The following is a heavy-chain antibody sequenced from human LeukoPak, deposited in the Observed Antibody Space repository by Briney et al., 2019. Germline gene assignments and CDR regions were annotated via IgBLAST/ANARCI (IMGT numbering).Heavy chain of an antibody. CDR2: ISPTGDI. CDR3: AHRLDGYVSAERYWFDP. CDR1: GFALRSAGVG. J-gene: IGHJ5*02. Sequence: SGPTLAKPTQTLTLTRTFPGFALRSAGVGGGWIRRPPGKALEWTAIISPTGDIRYRPSLERRLTITDDTSKNQVILTMTIMDPVDTARYYCAHRLDGYVSAERYWFDPWGQGTLVTVSS. D-gene: IGHD3-10*02. V-gene: IGHV2-5*01.